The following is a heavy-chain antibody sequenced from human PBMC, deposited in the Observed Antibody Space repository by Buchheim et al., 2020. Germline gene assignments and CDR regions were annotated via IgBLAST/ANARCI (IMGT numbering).Heavy chain of an antibody. D-gene: IGHD6-13*01. J-gene: IGHJ4*02. V-gene: IGHV3-74*01. CDR1: GFTFSSYW. CDR3: TNLAEQPGRNY. CDR2: IHSDGSST. Sequence: EVQLVESGGDLVQPGGSLRLSCAASGFTFSSYWMHWVRQAPGKGLVWVSRIHSDGSSTDYADSVKGRFTISRDNAKNTLYLQMNSLRAEDTAVYYCTNLAEQPGRNYWGQGTL.